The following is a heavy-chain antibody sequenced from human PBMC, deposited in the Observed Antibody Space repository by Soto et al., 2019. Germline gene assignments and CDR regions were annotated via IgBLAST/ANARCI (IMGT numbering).Heavy chain of an antibody. CDR1: GFTFGQYD. Sequence: GGSPRLSCAASGFTFGQYDLSWVGQGPGKGLEWVSAISGGGFNTHYADAVKGRFTISRDNSKNTLYLQMNSLRAEDTAVYYCAKDYDFWSGPDRVDNYYYYYYMDVWGKGTTVTVSS. J-gene: IGHJ6*03. D-gene: IGHD3-3*01. CDR3: AKDYDFWSGPDRVDNYYYYYYMDV. V-gene: IGHV3-23*01. CDR2: ISGGGFNT.